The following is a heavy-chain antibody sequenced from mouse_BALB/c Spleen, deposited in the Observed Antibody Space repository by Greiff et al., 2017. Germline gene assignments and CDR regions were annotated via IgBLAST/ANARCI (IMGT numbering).Heavy chain of an antibody. V-gene: IGHV7-3*02. D-gene: IGHD2-1*01. CDR3: ARDTYGNWFAY. J-gene: IGHJ3*01. CDR1: GFTFTDYY. CDR2: IRNKANGYTT. Sequence: DVMLVESGGGLVQPGGSLRLSCATSGFTFTDYYMSWVRQPPGKALEWLGFIRNKANGYTTEYSASVKGRFTISRDNSQSILYLQMNTLGAEDSATYYCARDTYGNWFAYWGQGTLVTVSA.